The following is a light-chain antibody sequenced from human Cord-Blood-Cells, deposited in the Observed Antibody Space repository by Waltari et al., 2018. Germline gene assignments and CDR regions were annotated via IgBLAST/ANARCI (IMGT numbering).Light chain of an antibody. CDR3: SSYTSSSTRV. V-gene: IGLV2-14*01. CDR1: SRDVGGYNY. CDR2: DVS. Sequence: SALTQPASVSGSPGQSITISCPGTSRDVGGYNYVSLYQQHPGKAPKLMIYDVSNRPSGVSNRFSGSKSGNTASLTISGLQAEDEADYYCSSYTSSSTRVFGGGTKLTVL. J-gene: IGLJ3*02.